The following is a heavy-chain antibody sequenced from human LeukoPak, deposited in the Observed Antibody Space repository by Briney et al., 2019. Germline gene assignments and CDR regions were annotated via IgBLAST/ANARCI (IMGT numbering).Heavy chain of an antibody. CDR1: GFTFDDYA. D-gene: IGHD6-19*01. CDR2: ISWNSGSI. V-gene: IGHV3-9*01. Sequence: GGSLRLSCAASGFTFDDYAMHWVRQASGKGLEWVSGISWNSGSIGYADSVKGRFTISRDNSKNTLYLQMNSLRAEDTAVYYCARDFQSGWWNWFDPWGQGTLVTVSS. CDR3: ARDFQSGWWNWFDP. J-gene: IGHJ5*02.